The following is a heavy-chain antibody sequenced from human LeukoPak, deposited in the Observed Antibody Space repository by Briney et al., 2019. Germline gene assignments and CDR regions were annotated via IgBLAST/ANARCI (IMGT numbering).Heavy chain of an antibody. J-gene: IGHJ4*02. V-gene: IGHV3-66*01. Sequence: GGSLRLSCAASGFTVSSNYMSWVRQAPGKGLEWVSVIYSGGSTYYADSVKGRFTISRDNSKNTLYLQMNSLRAEDTAVYYCARGGAGEQWLVRGRFDYWGQGTLVTVSS. D-gene: IGHD6-19*01. CDR1: GFTVSSNY. CDR3: ARGGAGEQWLVRGRFDY. CDR2: IYSGGST.